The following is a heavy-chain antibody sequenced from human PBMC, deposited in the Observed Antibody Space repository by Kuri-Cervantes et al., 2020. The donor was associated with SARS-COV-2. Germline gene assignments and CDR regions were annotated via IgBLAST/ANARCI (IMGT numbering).Heavy chain of an antibody. J-gene: IGHJ3*02. CDR3: ARGEGIVLVVYALAFYI. D-gene: IGHD2-8*02. CDR1: GGSFRGYS. V-gene: IGHV4-34*01. Sequence: GSLRLSCAVYGGSFRGYSWSWTRQPPGKGLGWIGEINHSGSTKYNPSLKSRVTIAVDTSKNQFSLKLSSVTAADTAVYYCARGEGIVLVVYALAFYIWGQGTMVTVSS. CDR2: INHSGST.